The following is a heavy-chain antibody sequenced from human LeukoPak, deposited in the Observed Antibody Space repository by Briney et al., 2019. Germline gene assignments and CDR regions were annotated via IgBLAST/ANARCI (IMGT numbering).Heavy chain of an antibody. J-gene: IGHJ4*02. CDR2: IYYSGST. Sequence: PSETLSLTCTVSGGSISSGDYYWSWIRQPPGKGLEWLGYIYYSGSTYYNPSLKSRVTISVDTSKNQFSLKLSSVTAADTAVYYCARTFLVVVPAALDYYFDYWGQGTLVTVSS. D-gene: IGHD2-2*01. CDR3: ARTFLVVVPAALDYYFDY. CDR1: GGSISSGDYY. V-gene: IGHV4-30-4*01.